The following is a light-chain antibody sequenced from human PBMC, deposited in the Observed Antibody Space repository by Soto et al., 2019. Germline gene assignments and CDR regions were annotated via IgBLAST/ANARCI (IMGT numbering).Light chain of an antibody. Sequence: DIQMTQSPSTLSASVGDRVTITCRASQSISSWLAWYQQKPGKAPKLLIYDASSLQNGVPSRFRGAESGTEFTLTISSLQPDDFAVYYCQQYNSYPWTFGQGTKVDIK. CDR1: QSISSW. V-gene: IGKV1-5*01. CDR2: DAS. CDR3: QQYNSYPWT. J-gene: IGKJ1*01.